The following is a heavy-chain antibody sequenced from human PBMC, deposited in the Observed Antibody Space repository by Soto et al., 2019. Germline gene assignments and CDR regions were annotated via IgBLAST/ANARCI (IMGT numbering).Heavy chain of an antibody. D-gene: IGHD6-13*01. CDR3: ERFSAAAYGMDV. CDR2: INDSGST. V-gene: IGHV4-34*01. CDR1: GGSFSGYY. J-gene: IGHJ6*02. Sequence: AETLSLTCAVYGGSFSGYYWSWVRQPPGKGLEWIGEINDSGSTNYNPSLKSRGTISVDTSKNQFSLKLSYATAPDKAVYYCERFSAAAYGMDVWAQGPTVPVSS.